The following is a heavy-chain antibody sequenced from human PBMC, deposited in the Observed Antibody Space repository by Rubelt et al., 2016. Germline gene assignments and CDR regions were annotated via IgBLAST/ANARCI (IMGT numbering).Heavy chain of an antibody. J-gene: IGHJ4*02. CDR1: TFSSYA. V-gene: IGHV1-69*01. Sequence: TFSSYAISWVRQAPGQGLEWMGGILPIFGTANYAQKFQGRVTITADESTSTAYMELSSLRSEDTAVYYCARKSYGDTGYYFDYWGQGTLVTVSS. D-gene: IGHD4-17*01. CDR2: ILPIFGTA. CDR3: ARKSYGDTGYYFDY.